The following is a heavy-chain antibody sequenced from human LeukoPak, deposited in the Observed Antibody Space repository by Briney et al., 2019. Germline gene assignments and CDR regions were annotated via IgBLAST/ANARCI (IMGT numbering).Heavy chain of an antibody. CDR2: INHSGST. D-gene: IGHD2-15*01. J-gene: IGHJ3*02. V-gene: IGHV4-34*01. Sequence: PSETLSLTCAVYGGSFSGYYWSWIRQPPGKGLEWIGEINHSGSTNYSPSLKSRVTISVDTSKNQFSLKLSSVTAADTAVYYCARAALGYCSGGSCRNDAFDIWGQGTMVTVSS. CDR3: ARAALGYCSGGSCRNDAFDI. CDR1: GGSFSGYY.